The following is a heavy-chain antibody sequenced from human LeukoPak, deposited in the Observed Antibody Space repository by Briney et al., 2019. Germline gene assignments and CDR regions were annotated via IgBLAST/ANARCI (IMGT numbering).Heavy chain of an antibody. Sequence: GGSLRLSCAASGFTFDDYAMHWVRQAPGKGLEWVSGISWNSGSIGCADSVKGRFTISRDNAKNSLYLQMNSLRAEDTALYYCAKAQQPPGIAVAGIWDYFDYWGQGTLVTVSS. CDR2: ISWNSGSI. CDR3: AKAQQPPGIAVAGIWDYFDY. J-gene: IGHJ4*02. V-gene: IGHV3-9*01. CDR1: GFTFDDYA. D-gene: IGHD6-19*01.